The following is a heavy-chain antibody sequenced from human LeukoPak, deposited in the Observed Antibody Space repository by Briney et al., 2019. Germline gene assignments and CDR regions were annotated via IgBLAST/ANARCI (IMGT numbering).Heavy chain of an antibody. CDR3: ARDDSYGSFDS. V-gene: IGHV4-31*03. CDR2: VHYRGTT. Sequence: PSETLSLTCTVSGGSITSGNNFWSWIRQHPGKGLEWIANVHYRGTTYYNPALKNRVRISIDTSQNQFSLKVTSVIAADTAAYFCARDDSYGSFDSWGPGTPVIVSS. CDR1: GGSITSGNNF. J-gene: IGHJ4*02. D-gene: IGHD5-18*01.